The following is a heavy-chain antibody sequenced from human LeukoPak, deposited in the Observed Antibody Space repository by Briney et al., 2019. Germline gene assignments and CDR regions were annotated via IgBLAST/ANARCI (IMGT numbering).Heavy chain of an antibody. V-gene: IGHV3-74*01. Sequence: GGSLRLSCAAPGFRLSVYWMHWVRQAPGKGLVWVAHINEDGTSASHADSVKGRFTIPRDNAKNTLYLQMNSLTVEDTAVYYCARVPTNSYGFGQWGQGSLVTVSS. CDR2: INEDGTSA. J-gene: IGHJ4*02. CDR3: ARVPTNSYGFGQ. CDR1: GFRLSVYW. D-gene: IGHD5-18*01.